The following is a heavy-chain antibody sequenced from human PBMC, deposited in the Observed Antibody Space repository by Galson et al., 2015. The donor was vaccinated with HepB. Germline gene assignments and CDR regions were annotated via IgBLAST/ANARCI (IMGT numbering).Heavy chain of an antibody. CDR2: IIPILGIA. CDR3: AREKHDSSGYYPRFDY. J-gene: IGHJ4*02. D-gene: IGHD3-22*01. CDR1: GGTFSSYA. V-gene: IGHV1-69*04. Sequence: SVKVSCKASGGTFSSYAISWVRQAPGQGLEWMGRIIPILGIANYAQKFRGRVTITADKSTSTAYMELSSLRSEDTAVYYCAREKHDSSGYYPRFDYWGQGTLVTVSS.